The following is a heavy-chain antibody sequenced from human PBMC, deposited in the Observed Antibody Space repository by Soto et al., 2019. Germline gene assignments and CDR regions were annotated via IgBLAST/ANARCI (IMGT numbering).Heavy chain of an antibody. V-gene: IGHV5-10-1*01. CDR2: IDPSDSST. CDR3: ARGYGPKDY. D-gene: IGHD5-18*01. J-gene: IGHJ4*02. CDR1: GYTFTSYW. Sequence: GESLKISCKASGYTFTSYWITWVRQMPGKGLEWLGRIDPSDSSTNYSPSFQGHVTISADGSISSAYLQWSSLKASDTAMYYCARGYGPKDYWGQGTLVTVSS.